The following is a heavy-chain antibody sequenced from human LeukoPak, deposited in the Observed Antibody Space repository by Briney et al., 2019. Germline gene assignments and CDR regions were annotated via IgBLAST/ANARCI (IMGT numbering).Heavy chain of an antibody. Sequence: SETLSLTCSVSGGSISNPNKYWGWIRQPPGKGLEWIGGISYSGNTHYNPSLKTPVTISVDTSENQFSLRLSSVTAADTAVYYCARLSYYDYDYHYYYYMDLWGKGTTVTVSS. CDR3: ARLSYYDYDYHYYYYMDL. D-gene: IGHD3-16*01. J-gene: IGHJ6*03. CDR2: ISYSGNT. V-gene: IGHV4-39*01. CDR1: GGSISNPNKY.